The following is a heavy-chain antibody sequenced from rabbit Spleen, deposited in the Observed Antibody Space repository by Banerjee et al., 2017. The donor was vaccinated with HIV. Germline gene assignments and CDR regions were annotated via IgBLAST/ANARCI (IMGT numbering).Heavy chain of an antibody. D-gene: IGHD8-1*01. Sequence: QEQLEESGGGLVQPEGSLTLTCTASGFSFNNGYDMCWVRQAPGKGLEWVACAYAGSSGSTYSATWAKGRFTISKTSSTTVTLQMTSLTAADTATYFCARDTGTSFSTYGMDLWGPGTLVTVS. J-gene: IGHJ6*01. CDR2: AYAGSSGST. CDR3: ARDTGTSFSTYGMDL. CDR1: GFSFNNGYD. V-gene: IGHV1S45*01.